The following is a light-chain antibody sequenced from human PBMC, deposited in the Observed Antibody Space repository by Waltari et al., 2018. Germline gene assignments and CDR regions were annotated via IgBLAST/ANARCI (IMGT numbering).Light chain of an antibody. CDR3: QTWVAGIGWV. J-gene: IGLJ3*02. CDR1: SGHISNS. CDR2: ISNDGSH. V-gene: IGLV4-69*01. Sequence: PVLTQSPSASSSLEASVKPTCTMSSGHISNSIAWHQQQPEKGPRYLMKISNDGSHTKGDGIPDRFSGSSSGAERYVTISSLQSEDEADYYCQTWVAGIGWVFGGGTKLTVL.